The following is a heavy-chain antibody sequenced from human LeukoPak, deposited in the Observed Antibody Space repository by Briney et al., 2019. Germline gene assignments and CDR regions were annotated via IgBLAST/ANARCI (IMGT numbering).Heavy chain of an antibody. J-gene: IGHJ4*02. V-gene: IGHV3-74*01. CDR1: GVTFSNRW. CDR2: INPDGSIT. Sequence: GGSLRLSCTVSGVTFSNRWMYWVRQAPGKGLVWVALINPDGSITTHADSVKGRFTISRDNAKNTLYLQMNSLRGEDTAMYFCARGGDDYWGQGTLVVVSS. D-gene: IGHD2-21*01. CDR3: ARGGDDY.